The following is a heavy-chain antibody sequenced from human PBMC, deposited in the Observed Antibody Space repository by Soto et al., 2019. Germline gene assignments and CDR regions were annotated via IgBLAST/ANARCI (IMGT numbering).Heavy chain of an antibody. J-gene: IGHJ4*02. CDR3: ARVDY. CDR1: GFSLSSVS. V-gene: IGHV3-21*01. CDR2: ISSASSET. Sequence: GGSLRLSCDASGFSLSSVSVNGVRQDPGKGLEWVASISSASSETWYTDSVKGRFIISRDNAQNSLFLQMNTLRPEDSAIHDCARVDYWGPGTQVTVSS.